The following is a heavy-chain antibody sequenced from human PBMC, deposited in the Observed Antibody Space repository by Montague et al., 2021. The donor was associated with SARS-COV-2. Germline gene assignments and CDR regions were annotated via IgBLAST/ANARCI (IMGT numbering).Heavy chain of an antibody. CDR3: ATSLGGRYYWADYYFDY. CDR1: GASMSPYH. V-gene: IGHV4-59*03. CDR2: LHHSGAT. Sequence: SETLSFTCAVTGASMSPYHWSWIRQPPGKGLEWIGNLHHSGATNYNPSLESRVTMSVDTSKNQFSLNLISVTAADTAVYFCATSLGGRYYWADYYFDYWGQGILVTVSA. J-gene: IGHJ4*02. D-gene: IGHD3-10*01.